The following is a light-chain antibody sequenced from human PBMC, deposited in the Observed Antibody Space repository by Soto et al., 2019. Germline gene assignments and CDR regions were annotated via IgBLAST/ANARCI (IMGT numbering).Light chain of an antibody. V-gene: IGKV3-11*01. CDR2: DAS. CDR3: QQRSNWPIT. J-gene: IGKJ5*01. Sequence: DILVTQSPSTLSLSPGERATLSCRASQSVSSYLAWYQQKPGQAPRLLIYDASNRATGIPARFSGSGSGTDFTLTISSLEPEDFAVYYCQQRSNWPITFGQGTRLEIK. CDR1: QSVSSY.